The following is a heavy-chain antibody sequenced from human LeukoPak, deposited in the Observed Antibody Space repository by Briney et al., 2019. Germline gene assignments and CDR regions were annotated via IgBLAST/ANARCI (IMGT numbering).Heavy chain of an antibody. J-gene: IGHJ2*01. CDR2: SGGDGGST. Sequence: GGSLRLSCAASGFTFSSYDMSWVRQAPGKGLEWVSASGGDGGSTYADSVKGRFTISRDNSKNTLYLQMNSLRDDDTATYYCAKALNYWYFNLWGRGNLVTVSS. CDR3: AKALNYWYFNL. CDR1: GFTFSSYD. V-gene: IGHV3-23*01.